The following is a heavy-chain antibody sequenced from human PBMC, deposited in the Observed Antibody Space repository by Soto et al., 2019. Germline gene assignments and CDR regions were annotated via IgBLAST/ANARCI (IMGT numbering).Heavy chain of an antibody. D-gene: IGHD5-18*01. J-gene: IGHJ5*02. CDR3: ARGGIHLWKNWFDP. CDR1: GGSFSGYY. CDR2: INHSGST. V-gene: IGHV4-34*01. Sequence: QVQLQQWGAGLLKPSETLSLTCAVYGGSFSGYYWSWIRQPPGKGLEWIGEINHSGSTNYNPSLKRRGTISVDTSKNQCSLKLSSVTAADTAVYYCARGGIHLWKNWFDPWGQGTLVTVSS.